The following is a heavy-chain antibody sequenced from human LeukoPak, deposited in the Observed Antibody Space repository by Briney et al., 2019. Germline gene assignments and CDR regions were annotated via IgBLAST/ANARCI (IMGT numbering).Heavy chain of an antibody. CDR2: ISGSSGSI. V-gene: IGHV3-21*01. CDR3: ARANPPAISFFDW. J-gene: IGHJ4*02. Sequence: GGSLRLSCAASGFTFSGYSMNWVRLAPGKRLEWVSSISGSSGSIYYADSVKGRFTISRDNAKNSLDLQMNNLRAEDTALYYCARANPPAISFFDWWGQGTLVSVSS. D-gene: IGHD3-9*01. CDR1: GFTFSGYS.